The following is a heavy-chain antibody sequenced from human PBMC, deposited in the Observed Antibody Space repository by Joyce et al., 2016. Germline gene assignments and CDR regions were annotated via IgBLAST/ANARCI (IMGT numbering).Heavy chain of an antibody. CDR3: AKLASRFSSGWDFDH. V-gene: IGHV3-30*18. Sequence: QVQLVASGGGVVWPGTSLKLTCKTSGFTFSDYAIHWVRQAPGKAMEGVALISHDGGNKHYAESVKGRFSVSRDNSKNTIYLQMNNLGSEDTAVFVCAKLASRFSSGWDFDHWGQGTLVLVSA. J-gene: IGHJ4*02. D-gene: IGHD6-19*01. CDR1: GFTFSDYA. CDR2: ISHDGGNK.